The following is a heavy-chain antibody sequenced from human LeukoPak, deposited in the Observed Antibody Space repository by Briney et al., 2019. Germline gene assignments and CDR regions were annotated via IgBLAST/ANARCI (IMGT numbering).Heavy chain of an antibody. CDR3: ARQVCSGGYVYY. J-gene: IGHJ4*02. Sequence: PSETLSLTCTVSGGSITSGSYYWGWIRQPPGKGLEWIASTSYTGTTYYNPSLKSRVTISVDTSKNQFSLKLSSGSAADTAVYYCARQVCSGGYVYYWGQGTRVSVSS. D-gene: IGHD6-19*01. V-gene: IGHV4-39*01. CDR2: TSYTGTT. CDR1: GGSITSGSYY.